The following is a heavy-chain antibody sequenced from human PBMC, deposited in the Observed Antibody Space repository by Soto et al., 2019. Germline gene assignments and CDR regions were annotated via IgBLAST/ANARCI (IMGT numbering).Heavy chain of an antibody. CDR3: ATELGENPASPFDA. Sequence: QVQLVQSGADVKKPGSSVKVSCQASGVTFSSETLGWVRQAPGQGLEWVGGIIPLFGTASYAQKLQGRVTITADESTSTVYMELGSLGSDDAAVYFCATELGENPASPFDAWGQGTLVTVSS. D-gene: IGHD3-10*01. J-gene: IGHJ4*02. CDR1: GVTFSSET. CDR2: IIPLFGTA. V-gene: IGHV1-69*01.